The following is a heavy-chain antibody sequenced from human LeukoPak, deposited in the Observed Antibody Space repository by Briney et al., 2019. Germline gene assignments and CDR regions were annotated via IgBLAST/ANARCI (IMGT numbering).Heavy chain of an antibody. CDR3: ANQRSVATAGTFF. CDR2: MNSNGGST. D-gene: IGHD6-13*01. V-gene: IGHV3-23*01. CDR1: GFTFSDYG. Sequence: GGSLRLSCAASGFTFSDYGMNWVRQAPGKGLEWVSGMNSNGGSTYYAESVKGRFTISRDNSNNMRYLQMNSLTAGDTAIYYCANQRSVATAGTFFWGQGTLVTVSS. J-gene: IGHJ4*02.